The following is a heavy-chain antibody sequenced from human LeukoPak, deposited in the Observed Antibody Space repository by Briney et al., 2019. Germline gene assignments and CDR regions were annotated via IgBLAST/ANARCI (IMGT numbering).Heavy chain of an antibody. D-gene: IGHD3-9*01. CDR3: AKDGLTGYYTAGFDS. J-gene: IGHJ5*01. V-gene: IGHV3-21*04. CDR2: ISSSRSYI. Sequence: PGGSLRLSCAASGFTFSSYSMNWVRQAPGKGLEWVSFISSSRSYIYYADSVKGRFTIFRDNSKNTVYVQMNSLRVEDTAVCYCAKDGLTGYYTAGFDSWGQGTLVTVSS. CDR1: GFTFSSYS.